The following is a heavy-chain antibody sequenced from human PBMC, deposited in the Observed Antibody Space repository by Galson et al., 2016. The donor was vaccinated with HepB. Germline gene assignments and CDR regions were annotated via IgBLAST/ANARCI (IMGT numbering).Heavy chain of an antibody. V-gene: IGHV4-34*01. CDR2: INHSGST. J-gene: IGHJ5*02. CDR1: GGSFSDCY. CDR3: AIRPRRNPMVRGVFPSWFDP. Sequence: SETLSLTCAVYGGSFSDCYWSWIRQPPGKGLEWIGEINHSGSTYYNPSLKSRVTMSVDTSKNQFSLRLTSLTAADTAMYYCAIRPRRNPMVRGVFPSWFDPWGQGTLVTVSS. D-gene: IGHD3-10*01.